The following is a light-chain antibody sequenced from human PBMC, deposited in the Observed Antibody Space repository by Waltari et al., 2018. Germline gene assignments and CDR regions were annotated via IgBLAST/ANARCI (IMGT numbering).Light chain of an antibody. CDR3: QQSYSTPPT. CDR2: ATS. CDR1: RSVIGY. J-gene: IGKJ2*01. Sequence: DVQMTQSPSSLSASIGDRVTITCRASRSVIGYLNWYQQKPGKVPKLLIYATSSLQSGVPSRFSGSGSGTDFTLTISSLQPEDFATYYCQQSYSTPPTFGQGTKLEIK. V-gene: IGKV1-39*01.